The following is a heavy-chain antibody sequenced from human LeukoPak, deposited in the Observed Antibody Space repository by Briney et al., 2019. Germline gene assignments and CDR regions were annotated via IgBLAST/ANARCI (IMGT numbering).Heavy chain of an antibody. D-gene: IGHD3-10*01. CDR2: IYTSGST. Sequence: PSETLSLTCAVYGGSFSGYYWSWIRQPAGKGQEWIGRIYTSGSTNYNPSLKSRVTMSVDTSKNQFSLKLSSVTAADTAVYYCARARSMVRGVSPYYYYYMDVWGKGTTVTISS. CDR1: GGSFSGYY. J-gene: IGHJ6*03. CDR3: ARARSMVRGVSPYYYYYMDV. V-gene: IGHV4-59*10.